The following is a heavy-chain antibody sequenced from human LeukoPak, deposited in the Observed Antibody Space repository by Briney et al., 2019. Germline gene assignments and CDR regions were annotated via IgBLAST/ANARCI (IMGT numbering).Heavy chain of an antibody. V-gene: IGHV1-18*01. D-gene: IGHD6-19*01. CDR3: ARSPGYSSGWRFDS. CDR2: ISGKTGQT. CDR1: GYIFSSYG. J-gene: IGHJ4*02. Sequence: GASVKVSCKASGYIFSSYGISWVRQAPGQGLEWMGWISGKTGQTKSAEKFQGRVTMSTDTSTHTAHMELTSLRSDDTAVYYCARSPGYSSGWRFDSWGQGTLVTVSS.